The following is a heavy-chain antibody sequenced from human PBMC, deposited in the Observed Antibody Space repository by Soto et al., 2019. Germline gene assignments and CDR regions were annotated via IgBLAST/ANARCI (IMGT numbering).Heavy chain of an antibody. CDR3: ARAGYSGYERGGFDP. J-gene: IGHJ5*02. CDR2: IYYSGST. CDR1: GGSISSGGYY. V-gene: IGHV4-31*03. D-gene: IGHD5-12*01. Sequence: QVQLQESGPGLVKPSQTLSLTCTVSGGSISSGGYYWSWIRQHPGKGLEWIGYIYYSGSTYYNPSIKSRVTISVDTSKNQFSLKLSSVTAADTAVYYCARAGYSGYERGGFDPWGQGTLVTVSS.